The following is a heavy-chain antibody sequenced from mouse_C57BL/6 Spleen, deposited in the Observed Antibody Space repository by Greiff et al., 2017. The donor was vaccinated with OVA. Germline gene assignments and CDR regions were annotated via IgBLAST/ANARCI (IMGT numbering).Heavy chain of an antibody. J-gene: IGHJ4*01. D-gene: IGHD2-12*01. Sequence: QVQLQQPGAELVKPGASVKMSCKASGYTFTSYWITWVKQRPGQGLEWIGDIYPGSGSTNYNEKFKSKAALTVDTSSSTAYMQLSSLTSEDSAVYYCARGDDYYAMDYWGQGTSVTVSS. CDR1: GYTFTSYW. V-gene: IGHV1-55*01. CDR2: IYPGSGST. CDR3: ARGDDYYAMDY.